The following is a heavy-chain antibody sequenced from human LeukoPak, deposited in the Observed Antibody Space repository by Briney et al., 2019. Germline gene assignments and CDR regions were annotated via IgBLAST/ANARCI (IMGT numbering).Heavy chain of an antibody. J-gene: IGHJ4*02. Sequence: PSETLSLTCIVSGGSINNYYWSWIRQPAGKGLEWIGRIYDSGDSFYNPSLKSRVTMSVDTSKNRFSLKLTSVTAADTAVYYCARGPTTGYSDCWGQGTLVTVSS. D-gene: IGHD6-13*01. CDR3: ARGPTTGYSDC. V-gene: IGHV4-4*07. CDR2: IYDSGDS. CDR1: GGSINNYY.